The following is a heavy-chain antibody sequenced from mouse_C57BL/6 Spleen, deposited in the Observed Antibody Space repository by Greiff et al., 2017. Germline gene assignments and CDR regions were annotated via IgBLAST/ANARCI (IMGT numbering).Heavy chain of an antibody. V-gene: IGHV1-52*01. CDR1: GYTFTRYW. D-gene: IGHD1-1*01. J-gene: IGHJ3*01. CDR2: IDPSASET. Sequence: QVQLQQPGAELVRPGSSVKLSCKASGYTFTRYWMHWVKQRPIQGLEWIGNIDPSASETHYNQKFKDKATLTVDKSSSTANMQLSSLTSEDSAVYYGARGDYGSTYERDWFAYWGQGTLVTVSA. CDR3: ARGDYGSTYERDWFAY.